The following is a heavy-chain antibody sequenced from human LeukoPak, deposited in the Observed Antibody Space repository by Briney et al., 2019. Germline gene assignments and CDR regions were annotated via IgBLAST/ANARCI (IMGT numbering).Heavy chain of an antibody. CDR3: ARDFGTYYYYYGMDV. V-gene: IGHV3-30-3*01. CDR2: ISYDGINK. CDR1: GFTFSTYA. Sequence: PGGSLRLSCAASGFTFSTYAIHWVRQAPGKGLEWVAVISYDGINKYYADSVKGRFTISRDNSKNTLYLQMNSLRAEDTAVYYCARDFGTYYYYYGMDVWGQGTTVTVSS. D-gene: IGHD1-1*01. J-gene: IGHJ6*02.